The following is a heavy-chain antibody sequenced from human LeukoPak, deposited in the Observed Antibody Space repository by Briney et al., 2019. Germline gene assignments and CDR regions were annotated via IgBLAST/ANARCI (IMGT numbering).Heavy chain of an antibody. CDR3: ARDPGVVAFHYFDF. CDR1: GFTFSSHA. CDR2: IGGRGGST. Sequence: PGRSLRLSCVASGFTFSSHAMAWVRQAPGKGLEWVSAIGGRGGSTYYADSVKGRFTISRDNSKNTLYLQMNSLRAEDTALYYCARDPGVVAFHYFDFWGQGTLVTVSS. J-gene: IGHJ4*02. D-gene: IGHD3-3*01. V-gene: IGHV3-23*01.